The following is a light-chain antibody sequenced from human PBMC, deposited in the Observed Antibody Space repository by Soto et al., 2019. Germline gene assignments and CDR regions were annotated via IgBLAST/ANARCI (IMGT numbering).Light chain of an antibody. Sequence: QSVLTQPRSVSGSPGQSVTISCNGASSDVGVYNYVSWHQQHPGKAPKLIIFAVTQRPSGVPDRFSGSKSGNTASLTISGLQADDEAAYYCCSYADSNTWVFGGGTKLTVL. J-gene: IGLJ3*02. V-gene: IGLV2-11*02. CDR3: CSYADSNTWV. CDR1: SSDVGVYNY. CDR2: AVT.